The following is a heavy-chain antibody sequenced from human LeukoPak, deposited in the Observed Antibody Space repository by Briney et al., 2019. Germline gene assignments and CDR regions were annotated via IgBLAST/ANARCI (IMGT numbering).Heavy chain of an antibody. D-gene: IGHD4-17*01. Sequence: ASVKVSCKASGYTFTGYYMHWVRQAPGQGLEWMGGINPNSGGANYAQKFQGRVTMTSDTSISTAYMELSRLRSDDTAVYYCARAKMTTVTTVFGYWGQGTLVTVSS. CDR2: INPNSGGA. CDR1: GYTFTGYY. V-gene: IGHV1-2*02. CDR3: ARAKMTTVTTVFGY. J-gene: IGHJ4*02.